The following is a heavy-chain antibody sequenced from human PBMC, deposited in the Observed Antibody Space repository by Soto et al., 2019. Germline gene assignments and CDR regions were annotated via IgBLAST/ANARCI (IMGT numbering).Heavy chain of an antibody. CDR3: GTGPGRDANIAAAGPTILREYYFDC. Sequence: QVQLVQSGAEVKKPGSSVKVSCKASGGTFSSYAISWVRQAPGQGLEWMGGIIPIFGTANYAQKFQGRVRITADESTSTAYMELSSLGSEDSAVSYCGTGPGRDANIAAAGPTILREYYFDCWGQGTLVTVSS. CDR2: IIPIFGTA. CDR1: GGTFSSYA. V-gene: IGHV1-69*01. J-gene: IGHJ4*02. D-gene: IGHD6-13*01.